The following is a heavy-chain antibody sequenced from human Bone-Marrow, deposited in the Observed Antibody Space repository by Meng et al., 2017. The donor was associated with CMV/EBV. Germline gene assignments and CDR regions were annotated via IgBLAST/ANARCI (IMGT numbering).Heavy chain of an antibody. CDR2: IIPYLDEP. Sequence: SVKVSCKASGGTSNTYTFNWVRQAPGRGLEWMGGIIPYLDEPNYAQTFQGRVTITSDRSTAAYMELSSLRSEDTAVYYCARGTVLDIAARGNWYFGLWGRGTLVTVSS. CDR3: ARGTVLDIAARGNWYFGL. J-gene: IGHJ2*01. V-gene: IGHV1-69*10. CDR1: GGTSNTYT. D-gene: IGHD6-6*01.